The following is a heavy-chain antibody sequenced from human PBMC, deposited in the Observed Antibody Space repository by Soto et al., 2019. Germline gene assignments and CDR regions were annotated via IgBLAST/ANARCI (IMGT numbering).Heavy chain of an antibody. Sequence: GGSLRLSCAASGFTFDSPYSHGMSWVRQSPGKGPEWVSTISSNGADTHYAESVKGRFTISKDASRNTVHLHMNSLRAEDTATYFCVSWVSAHFDYWGHGTPVTVSS. V-gene: IGHV3-23*01. CDR3: VSWVSAHFDY. CDR2: ISSNGADT. CDR1: GFTFDSPYSHG. D-gene: IGHD2-8*01. J-gene: IGHJ4*01.